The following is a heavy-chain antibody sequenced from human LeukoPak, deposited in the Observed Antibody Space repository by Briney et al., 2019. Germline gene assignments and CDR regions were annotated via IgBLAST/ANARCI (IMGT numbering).Heavy chain of an antibody. J-gene: IGHJ6*02. V-gene: IGHV1-69*01. Sequence: XGIIPIFGTANYPQKFQGRVTITADESTSTAYMELSSLRSEDTAVYYCASPGPHYDYVWGSYGMDVWGQGTTVTVSS. CDR3: ASPGPHYDYVWGSYGMDV. CDR2: IIPIFGTA. D-gene: IGHD3-16*01.